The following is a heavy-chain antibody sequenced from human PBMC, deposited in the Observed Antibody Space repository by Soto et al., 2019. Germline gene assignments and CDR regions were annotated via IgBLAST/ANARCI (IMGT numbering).Heavy chain of an antibody. CDR3: ARDLDSGTTFYGMDV. V-gene: IGHV3-30-3*01. CDR1: GFTFSSYA. J-gene: IGHJ6*02. CDR2: ISYDGSNK. D-gene: IGHD1-7*01. Sequence: GGSLRLSCAASGFTFSSYAMHWVRQAPGKGLEWVAVISYDGSNKYYADSVKGRFTISRDNSKNTLYLQMNSLRAEDTAVYYCARDLDSGTTFYGMDVWGQGTTVTVSS.